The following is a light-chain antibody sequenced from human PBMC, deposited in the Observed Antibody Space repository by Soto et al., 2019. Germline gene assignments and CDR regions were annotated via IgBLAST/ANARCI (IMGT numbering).Light chain of an antibody. Sequence: IKVTHSLASLSATVGDGVTITCLASQGFRAYLAWYQQKPGKAPNLLIYAASTLQSGVPSRFSGSGSGTDFTLTISSLQPEDFATYYCQQLNIYPLPFGPGTMVDI. CDR2: AAS. CDR1: QGFRAY. V-gene: IGKV1-9*01. CDR3: QQLNIYPLP. J-gene: IGKJ3*01.